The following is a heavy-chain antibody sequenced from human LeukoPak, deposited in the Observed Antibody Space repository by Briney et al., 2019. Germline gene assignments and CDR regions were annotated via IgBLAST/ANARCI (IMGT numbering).Heavy chain of an antibody. D-gene: IGHD6-25*01. CDR1: GFTFSSYG. Sequence: GGSLRLSCAASGFTFSSYGMHWVRQAPGKGLEWVAVISYDGSNKYYADSVKGRFTISRDNSENTLYLQMNSLRAEDTAVYYCAKDRRDLGYYFDYWGQGTLVTVSS. J-gene: IGHJ4*02. CDR2: ISYDGSNK. CDR3: AKDRRDLGYYFDY. V-gene: IGHV3-30*18.